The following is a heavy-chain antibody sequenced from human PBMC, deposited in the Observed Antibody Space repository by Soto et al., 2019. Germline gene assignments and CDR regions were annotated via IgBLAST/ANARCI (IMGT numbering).Heavy chain of an antibody. CDR2: ISGSGGST. CDR3: AKRPHLGYFDY. J-gene: IGHJ4*02. Sequence: FTFSSYAMSWVRQAPGKGLEWVSAISGSGGSTYYADSVKGRFTISRDNSKNTLYLQMNSLRAEDTAVYYCAKRPHLGYFDYWGQGTLVTVSS. CDR1: FTFSSYA. V-gene: IGHV3-23*01.